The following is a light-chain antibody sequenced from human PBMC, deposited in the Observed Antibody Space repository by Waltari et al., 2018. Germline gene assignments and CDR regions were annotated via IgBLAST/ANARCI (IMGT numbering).Light chain of an antibody. J-gene: IGLJ2*01. CDR2: EDN. V-gene: IGLV6-57*03. Sequence: NFMLTQPHSVSESPGKTVTISCTRSSGSIASNYVQWYQRRPGSVPTTVIYEDNQRPSGVPDRFSGSIDSCSNSASLTISGLQTEDEADYYCQSHDANHYVVFGGGTKVTVL. CDR3: QSHDANHYVV. CDR1: SGSIASNY.